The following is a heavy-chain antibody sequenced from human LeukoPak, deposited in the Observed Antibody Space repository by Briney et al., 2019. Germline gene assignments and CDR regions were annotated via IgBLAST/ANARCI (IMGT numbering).Heavy chain of an antibody. CDR3: ARDRELGY. Sequence: PSETLSLTCTVSGGSISRYYWSWMRQPPGKGLEWIGYIYYSRSTNYNPSLKSRVTISVDTSKNQFSLKLTSVTAADTAVYYCARDRELGYWGQGTLVTVSS. CDR2: IYYSRST. D-gene: IGHD3-10*01. V-gene: IGHV4-59*01. CDR1: GGSISRYY. J-gene: IGHJ4*02.